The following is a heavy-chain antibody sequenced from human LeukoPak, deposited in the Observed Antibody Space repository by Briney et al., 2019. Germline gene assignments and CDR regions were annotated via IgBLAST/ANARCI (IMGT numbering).Heavy chain of an antibody. CDR3: ARFRAGAGDF. V-gene: IGHV3-74*01. J-gene: IGHJ4*02. CDR2: INPDGTTI. CDR1: GFTFRHYW. D-gene: IGHD4/OR15-4a*01. Sequence: GGSLRLSCAASGFTFRHYWMHWVRQVPGKGLVWVSRINPDGTTINYADSVRGRFAISRDNAKNTLHLEMNGLRVDDTAVYYCARFRAGAGDFWGQGTLVSVSS.